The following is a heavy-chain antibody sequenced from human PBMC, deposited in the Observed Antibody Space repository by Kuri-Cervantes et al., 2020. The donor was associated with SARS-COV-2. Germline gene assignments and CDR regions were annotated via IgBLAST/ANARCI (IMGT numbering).Heavy chain of an antibody. V-gene: IGHV3-53*01. CDR2: IYSGGST. CDR1: GFTVSSNY. Sequence: GESLKISCAASGFTVSSNYMSWVRQAPGKGLEWVSVIYSGGSTYYADSVKGRFTISRDNSKNTLYLQMNSLRAEDTAVYYCAKDEEEVVFDIWGQGTMVTVSS. CDR3: AKDEEEVVFDI. J-gene: IGHJ3*02. D-gene: IGHD2-2*01.